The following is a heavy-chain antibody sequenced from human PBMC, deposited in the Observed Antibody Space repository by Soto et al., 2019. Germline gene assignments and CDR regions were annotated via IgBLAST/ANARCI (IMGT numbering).Heavy chain of an antibody. J-gene: IGHJ2*01. CDR2: INHSGST. CDR1: GASFSDSY. CDR3: AREVPSRYFDL. D-gene: IGHD1-1*01. Sequence: SETLSLTCAVYGASFSDSYWNWIRQPPGKGLEWIGEINHSGSTIYNTSLESRVTISLDTSRKQFTLKMRSATAADTAVYYCAREVPSRYFDLWGRGTTVTVSS. V-gene: IGHV4-34*01.